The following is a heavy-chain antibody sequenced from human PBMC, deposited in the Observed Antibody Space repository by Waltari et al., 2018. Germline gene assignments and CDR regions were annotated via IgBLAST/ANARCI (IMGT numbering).Heavy chain of an antibody. CDR3: ARELYSYGYIVV. CDR1: GFSFDRYW. D-gene: IGHD5-18*01. J-gene: IGHJ4*02. V-gene: IGHV3-7*01. CDR2: INQDERYK. Sequence: EVQLVESGGDLVQPGGSLRLSREASGFSFDRYWMTWVRQAPGKGLEWVANINQDERYKNYVDSVKGRFTVSRDNAKNSLYLQMNKLRVEDTGVYYCARELYSYGYIVVWGQGTRVTVSS.